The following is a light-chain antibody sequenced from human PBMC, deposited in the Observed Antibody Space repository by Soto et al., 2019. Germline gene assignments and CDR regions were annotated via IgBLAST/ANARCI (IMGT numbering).Light chain of an antibody. Sequence: TQSPATLSVSPGDRATLSCRASQSVGSSLAWYQQKRGQPPRLLIYGASSRESGVPDRFSGGGSGTEFVLTVTSLQSDDSAVYSFQQYNSWPPTFGQGTRVEIK. CDR2: GAS. CDR3: QQYNSWPPT. V-gene: IGKV3-15*01. CDR1: QSVGSS. J-gene: IGKJ1*01.